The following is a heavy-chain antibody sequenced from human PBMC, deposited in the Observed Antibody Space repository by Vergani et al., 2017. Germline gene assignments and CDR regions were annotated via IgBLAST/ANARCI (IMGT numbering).Heavy chain of an antibody. CDR2: IYYSGST. Sequence: QVQLQESGPGLVKPWETLSLTCTVSGGSISSRSYYWGWIRQPPGKGLEWIGSIYYSGSTYYNPALKSRVTISVDTSKNQFSLKLSSVTAADTAVYYCARTNYDILTGLGYWGQGTLVTVSS. J-gene: IGHJ4*02. CDR1: GGSISSRSYY. V-gene: IGHV4-39*01. D-gene: IGHD3-9*01. CDR3: ARTNYDILTGLGY.